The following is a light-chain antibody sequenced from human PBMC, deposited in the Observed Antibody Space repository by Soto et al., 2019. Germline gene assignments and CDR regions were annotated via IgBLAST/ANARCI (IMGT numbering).Light chain of an antibody. CDR1: QSISSW. Sequence: DIQMTQSLSTLSASVGDRVTITCRASQSISSWLAWYQQKPGKAPKLLIYDASSLDSGVPSRFSGSGSGTEFTLTISSLQPDDFATYYCQQYNSYSWTFGQGTKVEIK. V-gene: IGKV1-5*01. CDR3: QQYNSYSWT. J-gene: IGKJ1*01. CDR2: DAS.